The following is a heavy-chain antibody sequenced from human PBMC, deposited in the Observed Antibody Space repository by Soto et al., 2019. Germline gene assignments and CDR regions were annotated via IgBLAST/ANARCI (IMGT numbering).Heavy chain of an antibody. Sequence: QVQLQQWGAGLLKPSETLSLTCAVYGGSFNGYSWTWIRQSPGKGLVWIGQINHSGSTTYNPSLKSRVTISPATSKNQFSLELSSVTAADTAVYYCARGLFSENYYSGGWYYFDYWGQGTLFTVSS. J-gene: IGHJ4*02. CDR2: INHSGST. D-gene: IGHD1-26*01. V-gene: IGHV4-34*01. CDR1: GGSFNGYS. CDR3: ARGLFSENYYSGGWYYFDY.